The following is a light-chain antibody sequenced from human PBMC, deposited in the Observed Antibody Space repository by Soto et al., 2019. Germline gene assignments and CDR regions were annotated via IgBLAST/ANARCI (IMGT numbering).Light chain of an antibody. CDR3: QQAASFPIN. J-gene: IGKJ5*01. CDR2: TAS. V-gene: IGKV1-12*01. CDR1: QGVSTW. Sequence: DIQMTQSPSSVSASVGDRVTITCRASQGVSTWLAWYQQKPGKAPNLLIYTASSLQSGVPSRFSGSGSGTDFTLTINGLQPEDFAPYYCQQAASFPINFGQGIRLEIK.